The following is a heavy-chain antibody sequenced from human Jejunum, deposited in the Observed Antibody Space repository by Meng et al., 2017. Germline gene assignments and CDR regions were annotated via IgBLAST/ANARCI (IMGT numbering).Heavy chain of an antibody. CDR2: IDHRGSP. Sequence: QLQGSGPVLVKPSGTLSLTCTVSGDSITTNTYWSWVRQSPEKGLEWIGQIDHRGSPYYNPSLKSRVTMSVDKSKSQVSLQLTSVTAADTAVYYCAKHGGYYQHYWGQGTLVTVSS. CDR1: GDSITTNTY. D-gene: IGHD3-22*01. CDR3: AKHGGYYQHY. V-gene: IGHV4-4*02. J-gene: IGHJ4*02.